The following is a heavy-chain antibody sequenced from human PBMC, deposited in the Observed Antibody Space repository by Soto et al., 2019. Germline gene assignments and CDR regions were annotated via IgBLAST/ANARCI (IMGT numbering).Heavy chain of an antibody. V-gene: IGHV3-9*01. D-gene: IGHD3-22*01. J-gene: IGHJ4*02. Sequence: PGGSLRLSCAASGFTFDDYAMHWVRQAPGKGLEWVSGISWNSGSIGYADSVKGRFTISRDNAKNSLYLQMNSLRAEDTALYYCAKGYDSKVPSGYFDYWGQGTLVTVSS. CDR1: GFTFDDYA. CDR3: AKGYDSKVPSGYFDY. CDR2: ISWNSGSI.